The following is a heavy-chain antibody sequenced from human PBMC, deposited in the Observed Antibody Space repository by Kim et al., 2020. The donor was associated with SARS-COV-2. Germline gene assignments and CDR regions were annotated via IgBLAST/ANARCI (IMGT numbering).Heavy chain of an antibody. CDR2: IKYDGGEE. Sequence: GGSLRLSCAVSGFTFSDYWMSWVRQAPGKGLEWVANIKYDGGEEYYVDSVKGRFTISRDNAKNSLYLQMNSLRVEDTAVYYCARCPNSWALDYWGQGTLV. J-gene: IGHJ4*02. CDR3: ARCPNSWALDY. V-gene: IGHV3-7*01. D-gene: IGHD6-13*01. CDR1: GFTFSDYW.